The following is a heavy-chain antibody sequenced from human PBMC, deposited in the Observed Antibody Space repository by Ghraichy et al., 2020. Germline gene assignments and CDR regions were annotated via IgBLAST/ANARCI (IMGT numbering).Heavy chain of an antibody. V-gene: IGHV7-4-1*02. D-gene: IGHD3/OR15-3a*01. Sequence: ASVKVSCKASGYTFTTHAMNWVRQAPGQGLEWMGWINTNTGNPTYAQGFTGHFVFSLDTSVSTAYLQISSLKAEDTAVYYCARMVVGGYDAFDIWGQGTMVTVSS. CDR3: ARMVVGGYDAFDI. CDR2: INTNTGNP. CDR1: GYTFTTHA. J-gene: IGHJ3*02.